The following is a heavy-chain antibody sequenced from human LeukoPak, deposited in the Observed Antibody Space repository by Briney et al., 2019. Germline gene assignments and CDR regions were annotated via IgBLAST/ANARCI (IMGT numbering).Heavy chain of an antibody. V-gene: IGHV1-69*04. J-gene: IGHJ4*02. Sequence: SVKVSCKASGGTFSSYAISWVRQAPGQGLEWMGRIIPILGIANYAQKFQGRVTITADKSTSTAYMELSSLRSEDTAVYYCARDGGSRDSSGEYWGQGTLVTVPS. D-gene: IGHD6-19*01. CDR1: GGTFSSYA. CDR3: ARDGGSRDSSGEY. CDR2: IIPILGIA.